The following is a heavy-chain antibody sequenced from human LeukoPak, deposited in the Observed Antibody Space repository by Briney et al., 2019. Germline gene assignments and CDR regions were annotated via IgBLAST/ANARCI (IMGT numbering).Heavy chain of an antibody. V-gene: IGHV4-30-4*01. Sequence: SQTLSLTCTVSGGSISSGDYYWSWIRQPPGKGLEWIGYIYYSGSTYYNPSLKSRVTISVGTSKNQFSLKLSSVTAADTAVYYCARGLVATIRNWFDPWGQGTLVTVSS. CDR2: IYYSGST. D-gene: IGHD5-12*01. CDR3: ARGLVATIRNWFDP. J-gene: IGHJ5*02. CDR1: GGSISSGDYY.